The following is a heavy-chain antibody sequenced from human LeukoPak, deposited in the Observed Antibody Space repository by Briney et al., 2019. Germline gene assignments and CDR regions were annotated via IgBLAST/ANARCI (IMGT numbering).Heavy chain of an antibody. CDR3: ARDGRGSSNDFDY. D-gene: IGHD1-26*01. CDR1: GFTFSSYW. Sequence: GGSLRLSCAASGFTFSSYWMHWVRQAPGQGLEWVAFIRYDGTNEYYADSVKGRFTISRDNSKNTLHLQMNSLRPEDTAVYYCARDGRGSSNDFDYWGQGTLVTVSS. J-gene: IGHJ4*02. V-gene: IGHV3-30*02. CDR2: IRYDGTNE.